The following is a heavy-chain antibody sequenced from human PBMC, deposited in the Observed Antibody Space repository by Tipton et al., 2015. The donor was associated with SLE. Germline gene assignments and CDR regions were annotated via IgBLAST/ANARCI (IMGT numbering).Heavy chain of an antibody. CDR1: GGSISSGSYY. CDR3: ARSLDSSEYVDY. V-gene: IGHV4-61*02. D-gene: IGHD3-22*01. Sequence: TLSLTCTVSGGSISSGSYYWSWIRQPAGKGLEWIGRIYTSGSTNYNPSLKSRVTISVDTSKNQFSLKLSSVTAADTAVYYCARSLDSSEYVDYWGQGTLVTVSS. CDR2: IYTSGST. J-gene: IGHJ4*02.